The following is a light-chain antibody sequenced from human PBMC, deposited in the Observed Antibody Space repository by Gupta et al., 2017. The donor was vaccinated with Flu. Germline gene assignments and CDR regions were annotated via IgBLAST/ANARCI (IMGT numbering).Light chain of an antibody. V-gene: IGLV3-1*01. CDR1: ELGDKI. Sequence: SYALPRPPSVSVSPGQTATIACSGVELGDKIVSWYRQKSGRSPGLVIYNDDKRPAGNPGRFSGSNSGNTATLTVSGAQAMDEDDYYCQAGDSNTGVFGGGTKLTVL. CDR3: QAGDSNTGV. J-gene: IGLJ3*02. CDR2: NDD.